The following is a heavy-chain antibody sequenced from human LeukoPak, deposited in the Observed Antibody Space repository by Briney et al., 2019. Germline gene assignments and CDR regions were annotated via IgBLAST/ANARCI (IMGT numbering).Heavy chain of an antibody. CDR3: ARDGSRYCSSSSCYSGYYYYGFDV. Sequence: KPGGSLRLSCEVSGFTFSDYYMSWIRQAPGKGLEWVSYIRNSDSTTYYADSVKGRFTISRDNAKNSLYLHMNSLLAEDTAVYYCARDGSRYCSSSSCYSGYYYYGFDVRGQGTTVTVSS. CDR1: GFTFSDYY. D-gene: IGHD2-2*01. J-gene: IGHJ6*02. CDR2: IRNSDSTT. V-gene: IGHV3-11*01.